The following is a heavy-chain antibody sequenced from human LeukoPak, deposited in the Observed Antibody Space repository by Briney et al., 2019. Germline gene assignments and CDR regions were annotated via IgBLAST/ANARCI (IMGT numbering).Heavy chain of an antibody. J-gene: IGHJ5*02. Sequence: RGSLRLSCAASGFTFSSYWMHWVRQAPGKGLVWVSRINSDGSSTNYADSVKGRFTISRDNAKNTLYLQMNSLRADDTAVYYCARGKYCSGGSCYEYWFDPWGQGTLVTVSS. V-gene: IGHV3-74*01. CDR2: INSDGSST. D-gene: IGHD2-15*01. CDR1: GFTFSSYW. CDR3: ARGKYCSGGSCYEYWFDP.